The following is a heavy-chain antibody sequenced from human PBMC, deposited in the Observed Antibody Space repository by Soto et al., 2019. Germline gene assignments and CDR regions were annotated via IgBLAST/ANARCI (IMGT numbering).Heavy chain of an antibody. J-gene: IGHJ4*02. CDR3: AREDSSGYRFDY. D-gene: IGHD3-22*01. V-gene: IGHV1-69*06. CDR2: IIPLFGAA. CDR1: GGTFSTYI. Sequence: QVQLVQSGAEVKKPGSSVKVSCKVSGGTFSTYIISWVRQAPGHGLEWMGGIIPLFGAANYAQKFQGRVTITADKSTSTDYTEWSSLRSEDTAIYYCAREDSSGYRFDYWGQGTLVTVST.